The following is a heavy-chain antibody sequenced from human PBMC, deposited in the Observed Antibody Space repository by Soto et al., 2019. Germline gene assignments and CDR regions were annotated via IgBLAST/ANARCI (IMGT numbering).Heavy chain of an antibody. Sequence: QEQLRESGPGLVKPSETLSLTCSISDDSIGPYYWTWIRHIPRKELQWIGYVYTSGSTKYNSSLKSRVTISLDASNSQCSLTMSSVTAADTGVYYCAREVVGNTWPGIFDSWGRGTLVVVSS. V-gene: IGHV4-4*08. CDR3: AREVVGNTWPGIFDS. CDR2: VYTSGST. CDR1: DDSIGPYY. J-gene: IGHJ4*02.